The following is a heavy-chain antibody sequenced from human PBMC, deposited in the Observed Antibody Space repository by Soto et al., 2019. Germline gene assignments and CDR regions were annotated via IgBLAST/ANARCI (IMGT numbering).Heavy chain of an antibody. V-gene: IGHV3-21*01. CDR1: GFTFSSYS. Sequence: GGSLRLSCAASGFTFSSYSMNWVRQAPGKGLEWVSSISSSSNYIYYADSVKGRFTISRDNAKNSLYLQMNSLRAEDTAVYYCARDRYYYGSGSRPGGMDVWGQGTTVTVSS. CDR2: ISSSSNYI. CDR3: ARDRYYYGSGSRPGGMDV. D-gene: IGHD3-10*01. J-gene: IGHJ6*02.